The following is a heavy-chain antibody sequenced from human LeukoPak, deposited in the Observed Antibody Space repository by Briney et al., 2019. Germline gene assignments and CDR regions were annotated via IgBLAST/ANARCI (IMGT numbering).Heavy chain of an antibody. CDR1: GYTFTSYY. V-gene: IGHV1-46*01. Sequence: ASVKVSCKASGYTFTSYYMHWVRQAPGQGLEWMGIINPSGGSTSYAQKFQGRVTMTRDMSTSTVYMELSSLRSEDTAVYYCARGGRMATSAAYYMDVWGKGTTVTVSS. CDR2: INPSGGST. CDR3: ARGGRMATSAAYYMDV. D-gene: IGHD5-24*01. J-gene: IGHJ6*03.